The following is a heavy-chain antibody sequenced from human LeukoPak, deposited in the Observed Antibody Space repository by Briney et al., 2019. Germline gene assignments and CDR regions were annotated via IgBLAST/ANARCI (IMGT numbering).Heavy chain of an antibody. CDR1: GFTVSSNY. CDR3: AKDPDHGDYLPDAFDC. Sequence: GGSLRLSCAASGFTVSSNYMTWVRQAPGKGLERVSLIYSAGGTYYTDSVKGRFTISRHSSKNTLYLQMNSLRGEDTAVYYCAKDPDHGDYLPDAFDCWGQGTLVTVSS. CDR2: IYSAGGT. D-gene: IGHD4-17*01. V-gene: IGHV3-53*04. J-gene: IGHJ4*02.